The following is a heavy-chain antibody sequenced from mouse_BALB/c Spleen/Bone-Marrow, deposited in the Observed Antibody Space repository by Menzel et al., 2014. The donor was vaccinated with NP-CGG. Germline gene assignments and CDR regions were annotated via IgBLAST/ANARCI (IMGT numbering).Heavy chain of an antibody. CDR1: GYTFTSYW. CDR2: IDPYDSET. D-gene: IGHD2-10*02. V-gene: IGHV1-52*01. CDR3: ARGGYGNYGRFAY. J-gene: IGHJ3*01. Sequence: VKLVESGAELVRPGASVKLSCKASGYTFTSYWMNWVKQRPEQGLEWIGRIDPYDSETHYNQKFKDKAILTVDKSSSTAYMQLSSLTSEDSAVYYCARGGYGNYGRFAYWGQGTLVTVSA.